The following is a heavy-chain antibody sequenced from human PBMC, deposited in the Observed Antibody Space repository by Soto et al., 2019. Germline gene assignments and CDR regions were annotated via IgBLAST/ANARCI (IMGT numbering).Heavy chain of an antibody. V-gene: IGHV4-61*08. D-gene: IGHD3-10*01. CDR3: ARSPNYYYYGFDV. J-gene: IGHJ6*02. CDR2: IYYSGST. Sequence: SETMSLPSSVAAGSVSVGDYFWSLLLQSPGKRLEWIAYIYYSGSTNYNPSLKSRATISVDTSKSQVSLTLTSMTAADAALYYCARSPNYYYYGFDVWGQGTAVTVAS. CDR1: AGSVSVGDYF.